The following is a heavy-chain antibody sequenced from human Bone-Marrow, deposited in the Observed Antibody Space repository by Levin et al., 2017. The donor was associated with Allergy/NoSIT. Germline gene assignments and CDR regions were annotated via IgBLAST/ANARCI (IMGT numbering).Heavy chain of an antibody. J-gene: IGHJ4*02. CDR2: IYYSASA. D-gene: IGHD3-10*01. Sequence: SETLSLTCTVSGGSISSHYWSWIRQPPGKGLEWIGYIYYSASANYNPSLMSRVTISVDTSRNQFSLNLRSVTAADTAVYYCAREGGITSAWYFNYWGQGTLVTVSS. V-gene: IGHV4-59*11. CDR1: GGSISSHY. CDR3: AREGGITSAWYFNY.